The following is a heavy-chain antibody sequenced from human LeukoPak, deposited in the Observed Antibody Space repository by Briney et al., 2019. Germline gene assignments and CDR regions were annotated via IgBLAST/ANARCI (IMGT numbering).Heavy chain of an antibody. CDR3: AREGLYSSSWYEELYYFDY. V-gene: IGHV4-39*07. D-gene: IGHD6-13*01. J-gene: IGHJ4*02. CDR2: IYYSGST. Sequence: KASETLSLTCTVSGGSISSSSYYWGWIRQPPGKGLEWIGSIYYSGSTYYNPSLKSRVTISVDTSKNQFSLKLSSVTAADTAVYYCAREGLYSSSWYEELYYFDYWGQGTLVTVSS. CDR1: GGSISSSSYY.